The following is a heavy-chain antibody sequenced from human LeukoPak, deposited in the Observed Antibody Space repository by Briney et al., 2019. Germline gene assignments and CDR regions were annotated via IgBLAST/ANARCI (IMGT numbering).Heavy chain of an antibody. D-gene: IGHD2-15*01. V-gene: IGHV4-4*07. J-gene: IGHJ3*02. CDR2: IYTRGST. CDR1: GGSINNYY. Sequence: SETLSLTCTVSGGSINNYYWSWIRQPAGKGLEWIGRIYTRGSTHYNPSLKSRVIMSVETSKNQFSLKLSSVTAADTAVYYCARGRYCSADICSGGDAFDIWGQGTMVSVSS. CDR3: ARGRYCSADICSGGDAFDI.